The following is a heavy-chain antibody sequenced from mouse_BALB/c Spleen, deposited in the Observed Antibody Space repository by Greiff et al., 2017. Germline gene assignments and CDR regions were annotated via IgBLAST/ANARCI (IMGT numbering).Heavy chain of an antibody. V-gene: IGHV1-80*01. CDR2: IYPGDGDT. J-gene: IGHJ4*01. Sequence: VQLQQSGAELVRPGSSVKISCKASGYAFSSYWMNWVKQRPGQGLEWIGQIYPGDGDTNYNGKFKGKATLTADKSSSTAYMQLSSLTSEDSAVYVCARTNRSYAMDYWGQGTSVTVSS. CDR3: ARTNRSYAMDY. D-gene: IGHD2-14*01. CDR1: GYAFSSYW.